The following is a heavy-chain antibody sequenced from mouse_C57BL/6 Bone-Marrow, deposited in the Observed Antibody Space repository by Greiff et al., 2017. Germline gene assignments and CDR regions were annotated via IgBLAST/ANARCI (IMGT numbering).Heavy chain of an antibody. Sequence: EVMLVESGGGLVKPGGSLKLSCAASGFTFSSYTMSWVRQTPEKRLEWVATISSGGSYTYYPDRVKGRFTISRDNAKNTLYLQMSSLKSEDTAMYYCTRDYYGSSGPYYAMDYWGQGTSVTVSS. D-gene: IGHD1-1*01. CDR3: TRDYYGSSGPYYAMDY. CDR2: ISSGGSYT. J-gene: IGHJ4*01. CDR1: GFTFSSYT. V-gene: IGHV5-6-4*01.